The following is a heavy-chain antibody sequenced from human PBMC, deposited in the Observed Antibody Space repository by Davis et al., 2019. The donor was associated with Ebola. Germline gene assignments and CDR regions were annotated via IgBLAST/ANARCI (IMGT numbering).Heavy chain of an antibody. V-gene: IGHV3-48*02. CDR2: ISSSSSSL. J-gene: IGHJ6*02. Sequence: GESLKISCAASGFTFSSYGMHWVRQAPGKGLEWVSYISSSSSSLYYADSVKGRFTISRDNAKNSLCLQMNSLRDEDTAMYYCARGYSYGNYYYYGMDVWGQGTTVTVSS. CDR1: GFTFSSYG. CDR3: ARGYSYGNYYYYGMDV. D-gene: IGHD5-18*01.